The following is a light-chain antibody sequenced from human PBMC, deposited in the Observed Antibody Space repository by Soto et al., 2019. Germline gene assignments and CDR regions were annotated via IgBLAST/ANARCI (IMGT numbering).Light chain of an antibody. CDR2: KAS. V-gene: IGKV1-5*03. J-gene: IGKJ1*01. Sequence: DIQMTQSPSTLSASVGDRVTITCRASQSISSWLAWYQQKSGRAPKLLFYKASSLKGGVPSSFSGSGSGTEFTLTISSLQPDDFATYYCQQYNSFSWTFGQGTKVEIK. CDR3: QQYNSFSWT. CDR1: QSISSW.